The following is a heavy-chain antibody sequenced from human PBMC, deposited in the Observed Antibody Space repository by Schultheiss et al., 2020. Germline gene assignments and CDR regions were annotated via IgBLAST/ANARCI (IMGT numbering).Heavy chain of an antibody. CDR3: AKDQYFDWLFGY. V-gene: IGHV4-61*08. D-gene: IGHD3-9*01. CDR1: GGSISSGGYY. Sequence: SETLSLTCTVSGGSISSGGYYWSWIRQHPGKGLEWIGYIYYSGSTNYNPSLKSRVTISVDTSKNQFSLKLSSVTAADTAVYYCAKDQYFDWLFGYWGQGTLVTVSS. J-gene: IGHJ4*02. CDR2: IYYSGST.